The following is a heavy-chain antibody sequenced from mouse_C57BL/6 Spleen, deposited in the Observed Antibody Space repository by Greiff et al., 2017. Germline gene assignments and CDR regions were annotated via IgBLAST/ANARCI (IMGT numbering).Heavy chain of an antibody. CDR3: ARSRYYYGSSPYAMDY. V-gene: IGHV1-81*01. CDR1: GYTFTSYG. CDR2: IYPRSGNT. D-gene: IGHD1-1*01. J-gene: IGHJ4*01. Sequence: QVQLQQSGAELARPGASVKLSCKASGYTFTSYGISWVKQRTGQGLEWIGEIYPRSGNTYYNEKFKGKATLTADKSSSTAYMELRSLTSGDSAVYFCARSRYYYGSSPYAMDYWGQGTSVTVSS.